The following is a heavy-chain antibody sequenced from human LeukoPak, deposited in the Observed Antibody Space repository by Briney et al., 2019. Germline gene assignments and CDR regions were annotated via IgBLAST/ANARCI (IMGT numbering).Heavy chain of an antibody. V-gene: IGHV3-30-3*01. J-gene: IGHJ3*02. CDR3: ARDGVGGAFDI. Sequence: GGSLRLSCAASGFTFSSYAMHWVRQAPGKGLEWVAVISYDGSNKYYADSVKGRFTISRDNSKSTLYLQMNSLRAEDTAVYYCARDGVGGAFDIWGQGTMVTVSS. CDR1: GFTFSSYA. D-gene: IGHD3-3*01. CDR2: ISYDGSNK.